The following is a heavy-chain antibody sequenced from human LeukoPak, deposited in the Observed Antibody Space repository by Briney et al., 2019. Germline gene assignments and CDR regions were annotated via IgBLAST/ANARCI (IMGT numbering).Heavy chain of an antibody. CDR1: GLILSSYA. D-gene: IGHD1-1*01. J-gene: IGHJ4*02. V-gene: IGHV3-30*02. CDR3: AKVLPGPFHY. Sequence: GGSLRLSCAASGLILSSYAMHWVRQAPGKGLGWVAFTQHDGDDKYYADSVKGRFTISRDNSKNTLYLQMNSLRAEDTAVYYCAKVLPGPFHYWGQGTLVTVSS. CDR2: TQHDGDDK.